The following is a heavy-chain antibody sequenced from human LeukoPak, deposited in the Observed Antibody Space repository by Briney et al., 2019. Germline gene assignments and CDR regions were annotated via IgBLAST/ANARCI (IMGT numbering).Heavy chain of an antibody. J-gene: IGHJ4*02. CDR1: GGSISSSSYY. CDR3: AREMNTAMVPFDY. D-gene: IGHD5-18*01. CDR2: IYYSGST. V-gene: IGHV4-39*07. Sequence: PSETLSLTCTVSGGSISSSSYYWGWIRQPPGKGLEWIGSIYYSGSTYYNPSLKSRVTISVDTSKNQFSLKLSSVTAADTAVYYCAREMNTAMVPFDYWGQGTLVTVSS.